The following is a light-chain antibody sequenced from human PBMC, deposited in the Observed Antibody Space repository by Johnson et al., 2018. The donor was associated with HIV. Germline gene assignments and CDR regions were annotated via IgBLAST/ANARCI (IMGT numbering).Light chain of an antibody. CDR1: SSNIGNNY. Sequence: QSVLTQPPSVSAAPGQKVTISCSGSSSNIGNNYVSWYQQLPGTAPKLLIYGNNKRPSGIPDRFSGSKSGTSATLGITGLQTGDEADYYCGTWDSSLSVPYVFGTGTTVIVL. CDR3: GTWDSSLSVPYV. CDR2: GNN. V-gene: IGLV1-51*01. J-gene: IGLJ1*01.